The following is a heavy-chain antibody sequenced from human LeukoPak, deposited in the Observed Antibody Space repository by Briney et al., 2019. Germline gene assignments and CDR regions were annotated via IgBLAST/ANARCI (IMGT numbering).Heavy chain of an antibody. J-gene: IGHJ4*02. CDR3: ARRYSGSYDY. CDR2: VNHSGRT. Sequence: SETLSLTCAVYGGSFSDYWWTWIRQSPGKGLEWIGEVNHSGRTNYNPSLKSRVTISVDTSKNQFSLKLSSVTAADTAVYYCARRYSGSYDYWGQGTLVTVSS. D-gene: IGHD1-26*01. CDR1: GGSFSDYW. V-gene: IGHV4-34*01.